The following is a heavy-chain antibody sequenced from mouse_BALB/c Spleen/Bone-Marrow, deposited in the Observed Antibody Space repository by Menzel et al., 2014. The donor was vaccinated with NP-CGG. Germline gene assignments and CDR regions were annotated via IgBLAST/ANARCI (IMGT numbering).Heavy chain of an antibody. CDR2: IWAGGST. D-gene: IGHD1-1*01. CDR3: ARGSYYEGAMDY. J-gene: IGHJ4*01. Sequence: VQLQQSGPGLVAPSQSLSIACTVSGFSLTSYGVHWVRQPPGKVLEWLGVIWAGGSTNYNSALMSRLSISKDNSKSQVFLKMNSLQTDDTAMYYCARGSYYEGAMDYWGQGTSVTVSS. CDR1: GFSLTSYG. V-gene: IGHV2-9*02.